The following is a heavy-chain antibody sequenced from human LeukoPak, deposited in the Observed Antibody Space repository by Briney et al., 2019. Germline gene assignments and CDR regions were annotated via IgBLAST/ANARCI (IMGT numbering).Heavy chain of an antibody. CDR2: IYNTDNT. J-gene: IGHJ4*02. D-gene: IGHD6-19*01. Sequence: PSETLSLTCIVSGGSISNYFWSWIRQPPGKGLEWIGNIYNTDNTSYNPSLKSRVTISLDTSKNQFSLKLNSVTAADTAVYFCANTKQWLAFDSWGQGTLVTVSS. CDR3: ANTKQWLAFDS. CDR1: GGSISNYF. V-gene: IGHV4-59*01.